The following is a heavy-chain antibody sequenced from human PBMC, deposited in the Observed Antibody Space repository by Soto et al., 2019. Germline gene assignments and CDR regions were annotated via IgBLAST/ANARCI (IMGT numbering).Heavy chain of an antibody. CDR3: ARAEGTYTWSSEFDY. V-gene: IGHV4-59*12. Sequence: SETLSLTCSISGGTIGDYYWSWIRQPPGKGLEWLAYIYYTGKTDQNPSLERRVSISLGTSKNQFSLKLASVTAADTPVYYCARAEGTYTWSSEFDYWGQGTLVTVSS. J-gene: IGHJ4*02. CDR2: IYYTGKT. D-gene: IGHD3-16*01. CDR1: GGTIGDYY.